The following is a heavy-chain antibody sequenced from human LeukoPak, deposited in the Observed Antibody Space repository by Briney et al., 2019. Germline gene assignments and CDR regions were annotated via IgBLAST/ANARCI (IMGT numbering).Heavy chain of an antibody. CDR3: ARISPRYYYVSSGYVFDY. V-gene: IGHV3-74*01. CDR1: GFTFSSYW. CDR2: INSDGSST. Sequence: PGGSLRLSCAASGFTFSSYWMHWVRQAPGKGLVWVSRINSDGSSTSYADSVKGRFTISRDNAKNTLYLQMNSLRAEDTAVYYCARISPRYYYVSSGYVFDYWGQGTLVTVSS. J-gene: IGHJ4*02. D-gene: IGHD3-22*01.